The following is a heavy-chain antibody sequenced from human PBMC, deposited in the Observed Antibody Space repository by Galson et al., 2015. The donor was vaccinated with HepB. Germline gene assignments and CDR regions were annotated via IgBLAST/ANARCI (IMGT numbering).Heavy chain of an antibody. CDR3: ARDLCSSTACRYYYGMDV. Sequence: SVKVSCKASGGTFSSNAINWVRQAPGHGLEWMGGIIPIFRTPSYAQKFQGRVTVTADESTSTAYMELSSLRSEDTAVYYCARDLCSSTACRYYYGMDVWGQGTTVTVSS. CDR2: IIPIFRTP. D-gene: IGHD2-2*01. J-gene: IGHJ6*02. V-gene: IGHV1-69*13. CDR1: GGTFSSNA.